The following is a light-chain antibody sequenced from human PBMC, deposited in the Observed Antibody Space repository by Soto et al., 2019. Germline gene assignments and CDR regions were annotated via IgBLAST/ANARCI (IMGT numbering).Light chain of an antibody. Sequence: DIQMTQSPSSLSASVGDRVNITCRASRSISTFLNWYQHKPGTAPKLLIYDASRLQSGVPSRFSGSASGTDFTLTIGSLRREDVATYSCQQSDSIPTFGGGTKVEI. J-gene: IGKJ4*01. V-gene: IGKV1-39*01. CDR3: QQSDSIPT. CDR2: DAS. CDR1: RSISTF.